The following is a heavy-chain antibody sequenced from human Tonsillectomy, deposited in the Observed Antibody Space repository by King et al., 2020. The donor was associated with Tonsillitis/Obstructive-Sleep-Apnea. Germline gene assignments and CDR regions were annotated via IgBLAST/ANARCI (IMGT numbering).Heavy chain of an antibody. Sequence: VQLVESGGGLVKPGGSLRLSCAASGFTFTNYWMNWVRQAPGKGLEWVGRIRSKTDGGTTDYAAPVKGRFTISRDDSKTTLYLQMSSLKTEDTAVYYFTTDVDVMPFGGVIHCGQGNLVTVSP. D-gene: IGHD3-16*01. J-gene: IGHJ1*01. V-gene: IGHV3-15*07. CDR2: IRSKTDGGTT. CDR1: GFTFTNYW. CDR3: TTDVDVMPFGGVIH.